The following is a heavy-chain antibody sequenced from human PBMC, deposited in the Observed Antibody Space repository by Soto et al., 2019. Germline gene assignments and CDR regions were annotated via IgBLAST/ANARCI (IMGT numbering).Heavy chain of an antibody. Sequence: SETLSLTCTVSGVSMSDYYGSWIRQSPGKGLEHIGYLHYSGSANYNPSLKSRVTISMDRSKNQFSLKLTSMTAADTAIYYCARSGHIFAGVIWGQGILVTVSS. CDR1: GVSMSDYY. CDR2: LHYSGSA. V-gene: IGHV4-59*01. J-gene: IGHJ4*02. D-gene: IGHD3-16*01. CDR3: ARSGHIFAGVI.